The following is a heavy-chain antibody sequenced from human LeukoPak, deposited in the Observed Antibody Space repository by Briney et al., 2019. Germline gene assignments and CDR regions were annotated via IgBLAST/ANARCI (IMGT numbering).Heavy chain of an antibody. CDR2: ISGSGGST. D-gene: IGHD2-15*01. Sequence: GGSLRLSCAASGFTFSSYAMSWVRQAPGKGLEWVSAISGSGGSTYYADSVKGRFTISRDNSKNTLYLQMNSLRAEDTAVYYCAHIVVVVAATKPTFDYRGQGTLVTVSS. J-gene: IGHJ4*02. CDR3: AHIVVVVAATKPTFDY. V-gene: IGHV3-23*01. CDR1: GFTFSSYA.